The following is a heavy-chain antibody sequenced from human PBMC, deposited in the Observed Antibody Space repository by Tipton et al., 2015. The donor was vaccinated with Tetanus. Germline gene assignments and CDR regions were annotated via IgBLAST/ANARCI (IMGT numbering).Heavy chain of an antibody. Sequence: SGFTFKIYGMHWVRQAPGKGLEWVAVISYDGSHKYYADSVKGRFSISRDNAKNTMYLQMNSLRAEDTATYYCAKLKSRGDSSAIEHWGQGTLVTVSS. D-gene: IGHD2-21*02. CDR3: AKLKSRGDSSAIEH. V-gene: IGHV3-33*05. J-gene: IGHJ4*02. CDR2: ISYDGSHK. CDR1: GFTFKIYG.